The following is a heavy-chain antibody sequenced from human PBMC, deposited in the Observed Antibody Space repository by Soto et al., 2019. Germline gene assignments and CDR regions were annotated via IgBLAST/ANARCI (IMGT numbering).Heavy chain of an antibody. CDR1: GFPFSNFA. V-gene: IGHV1-3*01. Sequence: VHLVQSAAEVKNPGASVKVSCKTSGFPFSNFAMHWVRQAPGQRLEWMGWIDAGNGNTSYSERLQGRVTITRDTSATTVNMELKSLRSEDTAVYYCASNWFGRYDYWGQGTLVTVSS. CDR3: ASNWFGRYDY. J-gene: IGHJ4*02. D-gene: IGHD3-10*01. CDR2: IDAGNGNT.